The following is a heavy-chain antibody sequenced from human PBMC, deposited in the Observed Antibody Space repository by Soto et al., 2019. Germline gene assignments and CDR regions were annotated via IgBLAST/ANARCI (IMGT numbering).Heavy chain of an antibody. CDR3: ARGPEYSSSSVVDYYYYYGMDV. CDR1: GGTFSSYA. Sequence: QVQLVQSGAEVKKPGSSVKVSCKASGGTFSSYAISWVRQAPGQGLEWMGGIIPIFGTANSAQKIQGRVTITSDESTSTAYMELSSLRSEDTAVYYCARGPEYSSSSVVDYYYYYGMDVWGQGTTVTVSS. D-gene: IGHD6-6*01. CDR2: IIPIFGTA. J-gene: IGHJ6*02. V-gene: IGHV1-69*01.